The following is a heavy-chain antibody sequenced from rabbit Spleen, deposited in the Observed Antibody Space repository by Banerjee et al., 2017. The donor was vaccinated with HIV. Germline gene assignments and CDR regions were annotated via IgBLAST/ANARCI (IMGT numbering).Heavy chain of an antibody. CDR3: ARDLVGVIGWNFYL. V-gene: IGHV1S45*01. J-gene: IGHJ4*01. D-gene: IGHD1-1*01. CDR1: GFSFGDRDV. Sequence: QEQLEESGGDLVQPEGSLTLTCTASGFSFGDRDVMCWVRQAPGKGLEWIACINVATGKPVYATWAKGRFTISRTSSTTVTLRMTSLTAADTATYFCARDLVGVIGWNFYLWGPGTLVTVS. CDR2: INVATGKP.